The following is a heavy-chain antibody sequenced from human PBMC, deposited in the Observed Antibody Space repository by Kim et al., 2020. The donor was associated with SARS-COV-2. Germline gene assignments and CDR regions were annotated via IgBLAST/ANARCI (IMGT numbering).Heavy chain of an antibody. Sequence: SETLSLTCTVSGGSVSSGSYYWSWIRQPPGKGLEWIGYIYYSGSTNYNPSLKSRVTISVDTSKNQFSLKLSSVTAADTAVYYCARDGGLPRRHYYYGMDVWGQGTTVTVSS. D-gene: IGHD3-16*01. CDR1: GGSVSSGSYY. CDR3: ARDGGLPRRHYYYGMDV. V-gene: IGHV4-61*01. CDR2: IYYSGST. J-gene: IGHJ6*02.